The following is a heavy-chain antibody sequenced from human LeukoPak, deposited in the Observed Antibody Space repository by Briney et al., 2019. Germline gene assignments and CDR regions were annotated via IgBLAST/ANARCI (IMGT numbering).Heavy chain of an antibody. J-gene: IGHJ4*02. V-gene: IGHV1-69*04. D-gene: IGHD6-19*01. CDR1: GGTFSSYA. Sequence: GASVEVSCKASGGTFSSYAISWVRQAPGQGLEWMGRIIPILGIANYAQKFQGRVTITADKSTSTAYMELSSLRSEDTAVYYCARVSTAVAGTLGFDYWGQGTLVTVSS. CDR3: ARVSTAVAGTLGFDY. CDR2: IIPILGIA.